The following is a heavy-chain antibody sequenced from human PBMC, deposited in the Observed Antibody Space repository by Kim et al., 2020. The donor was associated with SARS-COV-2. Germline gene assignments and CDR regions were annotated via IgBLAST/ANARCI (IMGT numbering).Heavy chain of an antibody. Sequence: GGSLRLSCAASGFMFSNSYMTWVRQAPGKGLEWVANIKEDGSETYYVDSVRGRFTISRDNAKNSLYLQMNSLRVEDTAVYYCASNSDYETSSYPDYWGQGTLVTVSS. D-gene: IGHD3-22*01. J-gene: IGHJ4*02. V-gene: IGHV3-7*01. CDR2: IKEDGSET. CDR3: ASNSDYETSSYPDY. CDR1: GFMFSNSY.